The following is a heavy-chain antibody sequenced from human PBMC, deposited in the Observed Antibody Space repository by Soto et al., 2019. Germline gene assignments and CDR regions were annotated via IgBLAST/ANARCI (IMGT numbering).Heavy chain of an antibody. D-gene: IGHD1-26*01. CDR2: IIPFFGTS. CDR1: GGTFSSYP. V-gene: IGHV1-69*01. J-gene: IGHJ6*02. Sequence: QVQLVQSGAEVKKPGSSVKVSCEASGGTFSSYPINWVRQAPGQGLEWMGGIIPFFGTSNYAQKFQGRVKITADDSTSTAYMQLRSLTSEDTAVYYCARVGHITNYGMAVWGQGTTVTVSS. CDR3: ARVGHITNYGMAV.